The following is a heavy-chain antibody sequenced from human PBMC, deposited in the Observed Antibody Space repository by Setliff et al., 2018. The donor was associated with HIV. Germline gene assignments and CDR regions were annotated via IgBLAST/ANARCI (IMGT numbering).Heavy chain of an antibody. CDR2: TTPLLGTT. Sequence: SVKVSCKASGNTFSSYGITWVRQAPGQGLEWMGGTTPLLGTTNYAQKFQGRVTITADESTSTAYMEPSSLRSEDTAVYYCARVDTAMVTRSYYYYGMDVWGQGTTVTVSS. CDR3: ARVDTAMVTRSYYYYGMDV. J-gene: IGHJ6*02. CDR1: GNTFSSYG. V-gene: IGHV1-69*13. D-gene: IGHD5-18*01.